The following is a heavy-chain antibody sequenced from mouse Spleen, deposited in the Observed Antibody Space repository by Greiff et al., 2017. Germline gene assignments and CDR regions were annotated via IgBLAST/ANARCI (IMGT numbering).Heavy chain of an antibody. V-gene: IGHV8-9*01. J-gene: IGHJ1*01. D-gene: IGHD2-10*02. CDR2: IYWDEDK. Sequence: QVTLKESGPGILQPSQTLSLTCSFSVFSLSTFGMGVSWIRQPSGKGLEWLAHIYWDEDKHYKPSLKSRLTISKDTSNNQVFLKITTVDTADTATYYSARRKQYGNYFDVWGAGTTVTVSS. CDR3: ARRKQYGNYFDV. CDR1: VFSLSTFGMG.